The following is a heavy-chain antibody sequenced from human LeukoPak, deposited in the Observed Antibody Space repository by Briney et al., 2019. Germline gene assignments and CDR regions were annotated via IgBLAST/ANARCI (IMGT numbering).Heavy chain of an antibody. J-gene: IGHJ4*02. CDR2: IHHDGRI. CDR1: GGSIDSTNW. CDR3: ARSHDHLWGNYPDY. D-gene: IGHD3-16*02. Sequence: SETLSLTCDVSGGSIDSTNWWNWVRQPPGKGLEWIGEIHHDGRINYNPSLKSRVTLSVDKSKNQFSLRLNSVTAADTAMYYCARSHDHLWGNYPDYWGQGTLVTVPS. V-gene: IGHV4/OR15-8*01.